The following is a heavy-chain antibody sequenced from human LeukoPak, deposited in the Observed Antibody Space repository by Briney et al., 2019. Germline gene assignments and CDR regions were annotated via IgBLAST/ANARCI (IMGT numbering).Heavy chain of an antibody. CDR3: AGGVTGTLPTNWLDP. CDR2: IIPILDIS. D-gene: IGHD1-20*01. Sequence: EASVKVSCKASGGTLSSYAISWVRQAPGQGLEWMGRIIPILDISNYAQKFQGRVTITAGKSTSTAYMELSSLRSEDTAVYYCAGGVTGTLPTNWLDPWGQGTLVTVSS. J-gene: IGHJ5*02. V-gene: IGHV1-69*04. CDR1: GGTLSSYA.